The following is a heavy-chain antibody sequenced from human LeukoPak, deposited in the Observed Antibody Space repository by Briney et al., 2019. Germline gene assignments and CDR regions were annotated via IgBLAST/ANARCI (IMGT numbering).Heavy chain of an antibody. J-gene: IGHJ6*02. CDR3: VKGKAAVEYTMGV. V-gene: IGHV3-23*01. CDR2: ISGSGGDT. Sequence: GGSLRLSCAAPEFTFSSYAMTWVRQAPGKGLEWVSSISGSGGDTYYADSVKGRFTISRDNSKNTLFLQMNSLRAEDTATYYCVKGKAAVEYTMGVWGQGTTATVTS. D-gene: IGHD6-13*01. CDR1: EFTFSSYA.